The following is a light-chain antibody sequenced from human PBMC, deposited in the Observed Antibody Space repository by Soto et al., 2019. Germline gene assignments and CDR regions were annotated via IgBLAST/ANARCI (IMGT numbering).Light chain of an antibody. Sequence: QSVLTQPASVSGSPGQSITISCTGTSSDVGGYNYVSWYQQHPGKAPKLMIYEVSNRPSGVSNRFSGSKSGNTASLTISGRQAEDEADYYCSSYTSSSTRVVFGGGTKLTVL. CDR2: EVS. J-gene: IGLJ2*01. V-gene: IGLV2-14*01. CDR3: SSYTSSSTRVV. CDR1: SSDVGGYNY.